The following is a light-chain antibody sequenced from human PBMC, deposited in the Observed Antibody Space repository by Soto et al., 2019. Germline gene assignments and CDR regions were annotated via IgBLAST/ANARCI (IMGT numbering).Light chain of an antibody. CDR2: KVS. J-gene: IGKJ4*01. V-gene: IGKV2-30*01. CDR1: QSLVYSDGNTY. Sequence: DVVMTQSPLSLPVTLGQPASISCRSSQSLVYSDGNTYVNWSQQRPGQSPRRLLYKVSNRDAGVPDRFRGSGAGTEFTLKVSRVEAENFGLYYCMQGTHWPLTVGGGTKVEIK. CDR3: MQGTHWPLT.